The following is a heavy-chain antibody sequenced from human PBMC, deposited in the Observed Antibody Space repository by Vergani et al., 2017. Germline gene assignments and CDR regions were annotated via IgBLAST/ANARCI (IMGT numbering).Heavy chain of an antibody. CDR3: ARYDFWSGTNFDY. J-gene: IGHJ4*02. CDR2: INPNSGGT. D-gene: IGHD3-3*01. Sequence: QVQLVQSGAEVKKPGASVKVSCKASGYTFTGYYMHWVRQAPGQGLEWMGWINPNSGGTNYAQKFQGRVTMTRDTSISTAYMELSSVTAADTAVYYCARYDFWSGTNFDYWGQGTLVTVSS. V-gene: IGHV1-2*02. CDR1: GYTFTGYY.